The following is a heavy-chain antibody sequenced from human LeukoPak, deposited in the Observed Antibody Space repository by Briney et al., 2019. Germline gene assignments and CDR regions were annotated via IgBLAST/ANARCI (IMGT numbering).Heavy chain of an antibody. CDR3: AKDDYYGSGSYPHY. CDR2: ISAYNGNT. V-gene: IGHV1-18*01. Sequence: GASVKVSFKASGYTFTSYGISWVRQAPGQGLEWMGWISAYNGNTNNAQKLQGRVTMTTDASTSKAYMELRSLRTDDTAVYYCAKDDYYGSGSYPHYWGQGTLVTVSS. CDR1: GYTFTSYG. J-gene: IGHJ4*02. D-gene: IGHD3-10*01.